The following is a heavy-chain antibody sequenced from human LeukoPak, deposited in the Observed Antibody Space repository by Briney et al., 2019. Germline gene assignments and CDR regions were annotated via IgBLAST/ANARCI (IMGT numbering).Heavy chain of an antibody. Sequence: ASVKVSCKASGGTFSSYAISWVRQAPGQGLEWMGGIIPIFGTANYAQKFQGRVTITADESTSTAYMELSSLRSEDTAVYYCATNSCSSGSCYENRGYFDYWGQGTLVTVSS. V-gene: IGHV1-69*13. D-gene: IGHD2-15*01. CDR2: IIPIFGTA. J-gene: IGHJ4*02. CDR3: ATNSCSSGSCYENRGYFDY. CDR1: GGTFSSYA.